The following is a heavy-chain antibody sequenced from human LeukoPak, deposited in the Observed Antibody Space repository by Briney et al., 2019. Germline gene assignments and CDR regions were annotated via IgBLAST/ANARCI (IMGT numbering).Heavy chain of an antibody. J-gene: IGHJ4*02. CDR2: ISSNGGST. CDR3: ARDVDYYDSSGYYGFGAY. CDR1: GFTFSSYA. D-gene: IGHD3-22*01. Sequence: GGSLRLSCAASGFTFSSYAMHWVRQAPGKGLENVSAISSNGGSTYYANSVKGRFTISRDNSKNTLYLQMGSLRAEDMAVYYCARDVDYYDSSGYYGFGAYWGQGTLVTVSS. V-gene: IGHV3-64*01.